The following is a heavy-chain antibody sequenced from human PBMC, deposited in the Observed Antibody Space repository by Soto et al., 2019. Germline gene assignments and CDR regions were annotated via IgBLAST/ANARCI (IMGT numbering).Heavy chain of an antibody. J-gene: IGHJ1*01. CDR1: GYSFSNYW. Sequence: GESLKISCKGSGYSFSNYWIGWVRQMPGRGLEWMGIIYPGDSDTRYSPSFQGQVTISADQSISTAYLLLSTLKAADTAIYYCAIQVEDGHRYGYVYCGHGTMVIVSS. CDR2: IYPGDSDT. CDR3: AIQVEDGHRYGYVY. V-gene: IGHV5-51*01. D-gene: IGHD5-18*01.